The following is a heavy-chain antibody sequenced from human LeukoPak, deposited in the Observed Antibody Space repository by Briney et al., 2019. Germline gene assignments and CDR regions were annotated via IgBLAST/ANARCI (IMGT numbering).Heavy chain of an antibody. CDR3: ARVAVSGPTGWFDS. Sequence: GGSLRLSCAASGFTFNNYAMSWVRQAPGKGLEWVSTISGSGGSTYYADSVKGRFTISRDNVDNVVYLQMNSLGAEDTAVYYCARVAVSGPTGWFDSWGQGTLVIVSS. CDR2: ISGSGGST. V-gene: IGHV3-23*01. D-gene: IGHD2-8*02. J-gene: IGHJ5*01. CDR1: GFTFNNYA.